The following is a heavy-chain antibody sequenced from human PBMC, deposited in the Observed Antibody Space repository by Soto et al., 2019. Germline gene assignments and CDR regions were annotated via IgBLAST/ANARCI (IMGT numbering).Heavy chain of an antibody. CDR3: ASWYSSSSASDWFDP. CDR1: GYTFTSYG. J-gene: IGHJ5*02. Sequence: ASVKVSCKASGYTFTSYGISWVRQAPGQGLEWMGWISAYNGNTNYAQKLQGRVTMTTDTSTSTAYMELRSLRSDDTAVYYCASWYSSSSASDWFDPWGQEPWSPSPQ. CDR2: ISAYNGNT. D-gene: IGHD6-6*01. V-gene: IGHV1-18*01.